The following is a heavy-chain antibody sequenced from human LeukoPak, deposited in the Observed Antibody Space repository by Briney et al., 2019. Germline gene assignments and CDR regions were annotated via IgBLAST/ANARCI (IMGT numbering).Heavy chain of an antibody. Sequence: GGSLRLSCAASGFTFSSHGMSWVRQAPGKGLEWVSTISGSGDNTYYAGSVEGRFTISRDNSKNTLYLQMNSLRADDTAVYYCVKDHGWLLYSWGQGTLVTVSS. D-gene: IGHD3-9*01. CDR1: GFTFSSHG. V-gene: IGHV3-23*01. J-gene: IGHJ4*02. CDR3: VKDHGWLLYS. CDR2: ISGSGDNT.